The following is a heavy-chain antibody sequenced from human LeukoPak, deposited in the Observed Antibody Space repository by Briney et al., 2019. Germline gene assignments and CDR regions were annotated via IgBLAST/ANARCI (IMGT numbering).Heavy chain of an antibody. CDR2: TSSSGSTI. CDR1: GFTFSRTW. J-gene: IGHJ4*02. CDR3: VREGDSSGYSN. D-gene: IGHD3-22*01. Sequence: PGGSLRLSCAASGFTFSRTWMNWVRQAPGKGLEWISYTSSSGSTISYADSVKGRFTISRDNAKNSLYLQMNSLTAEDTAVYYCVREGDSSGYSNWGQGTLVTVSS. V-gene: IGHV3-48*03.